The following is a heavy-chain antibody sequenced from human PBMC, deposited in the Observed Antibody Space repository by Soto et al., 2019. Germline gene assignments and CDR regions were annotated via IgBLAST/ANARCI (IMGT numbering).Heavy chain of an antibody. J-gene: IGHJ6*02. D-gene: IGHD3-3*01. CDR1: GFSLSTSGMC. CDR3: ARMSRRIRIFGVDYYYYGMDV. V-gene: IGHV2-70*01. CDR2: IDWDDDK. Sequence: SGPTLVNPTQTLTLTCIFSGFSLSTSGMCVSWIRQPPGKALEWLALIDWDDDKYYSTSLKTRLTISKDTSKNQVVLTMTNMDPVDTATYYCARMSRRIRIFGVDYYYYGMDVWGQGTTVTVSS.